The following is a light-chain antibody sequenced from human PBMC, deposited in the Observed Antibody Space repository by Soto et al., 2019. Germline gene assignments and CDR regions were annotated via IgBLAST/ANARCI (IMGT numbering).Light chain of an antibody. CDR2: AAS. J-gene: IGKJ1*01. CDR1: QIVNTN. Sequence: IVMTQSPAALSVSPGDSATLSCRASQIVNTNVAWYQQRPGQAPRLLIFAASTRATGVAARFSGSGSGTKFTLTVDSLQSKDFAVYYCQQYNNWPRTFGQGTKVDI. V-gene: IGKV3-15*01. CDR3: QQYNNWPRT.